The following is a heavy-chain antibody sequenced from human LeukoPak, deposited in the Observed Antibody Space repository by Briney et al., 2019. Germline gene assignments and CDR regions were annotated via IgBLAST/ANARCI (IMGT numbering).Heavy chain of an antibody. CDR1: GGSISTSY. CDR3: ARAKIVGVTTPFDY. V-gene: IGHV4-59*01. D-gene: IGHD1-26*01. J-gene: IGHJ4*02. CDR2: IYYSGST. Sequence: PSETLSLTCTVSGGSISTSYWSWIRQPPGKGLEWIGYIYYSGSTNYNPSLKSRVTISVDTSKNQSSLKLSSVTAADTAVYYCARAKIVGVTTPFDYWGQGTLVTVSS.